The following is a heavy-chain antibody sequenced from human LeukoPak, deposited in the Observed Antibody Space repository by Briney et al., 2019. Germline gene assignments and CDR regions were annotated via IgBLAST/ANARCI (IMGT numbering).Heavy chain of an antibody. J-gene: IGHJ4*02. D-gene: IGHD6-19*01. CDR1: GFTFSSYG. V-gene: IGHV3-15*01. CDR3: TTDTSSGWDFDY. CDR2: IKSKTDGGTT. Sequence: PGGSLRLSCAASGFTFSSYGMHWVRQAPGKGLEWVGRIKSKTDGGTTDYAAPVKGRFTISRDDSKNTLYLQMNSLKTEDTAVYYCTTDTSSGWDFDYWGQGTLVTVSS.